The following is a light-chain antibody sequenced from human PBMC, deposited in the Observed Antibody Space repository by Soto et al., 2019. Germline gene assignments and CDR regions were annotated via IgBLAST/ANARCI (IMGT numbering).Light chain of an antibody. J-gene: IGKJ1*01. CDR2: AAS. Sequence: DIQMTQSPSSLSASVGDRVTITCRASQGISNYLAWYQQKPGKVPNLLIYAASTLQSGVPSRFSGSGYGTDFTLAISRLQHEDAETYFCQTYNSVPWTFGQGTKVEIK. CDR3: QTYNSVPWT. V-gene: IGKV1-27*01. CDR1: QGISNY.